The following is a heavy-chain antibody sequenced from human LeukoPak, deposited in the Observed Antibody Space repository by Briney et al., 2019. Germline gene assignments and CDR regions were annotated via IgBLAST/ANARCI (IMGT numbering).Heavy chain of an antibody. D-gene: IGHD3-22*01. CDR2: ISGSGGST. CDR3: AKDLYYYDTSDAFDI. Sequence: GGSLRLSCAASGFTFSSYGMHWVRQAPGKGLEWVSAISGSGGSTYYADSVKGRFTISRDNSKNTLYLQMNSLRAKDTAVYYCAKDLYYYDTSDAFDIWGQGTMVTVSS. V-gene: IGHV3-23*01. J-gene: IGHJ3*02. CDR1: GFTFSSYG.